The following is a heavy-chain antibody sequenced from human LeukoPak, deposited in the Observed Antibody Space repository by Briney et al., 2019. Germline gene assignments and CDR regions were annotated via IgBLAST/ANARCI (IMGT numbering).Heavy chain of an antibody. Sequence: SETLSLTCAVYGGSFSGYYWSWIRQPPGKGLEWIGYIYYSGSTNYNPSLKSRVTISVDTSKNQFSLKLSSVTAADTAVYYCARTGSHFDWLLSSYYYYMDVWGKGTTVTVSS. V-gene: IGHV4-59*01. CDR3: ARTGSHFDWLLSSYYYYMDV. J-gene: IGHJ6*03. D-gene: IGHD3-9*01. CDR1: GGSFSGYY. CDR2: IYYSGST.